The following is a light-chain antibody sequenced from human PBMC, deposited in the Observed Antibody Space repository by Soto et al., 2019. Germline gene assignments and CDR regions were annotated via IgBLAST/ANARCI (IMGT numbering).Light chain of an antibody. CDR1: NSDVGGYDY. CDR3: SSYTTSNTLV. Sequence: QSALTQPASVSGSPGQSITISCTGTNSDVGGYDYVSWYQQHPGKAPKLMIYDVSNRPSGVSNRFSGSKSGNTASLNISGLQAEDEATYYCSSYTTSNTLVSGGGTKLTVL. V-gene: IGLV2-14*01. J-gene: IGLJ2*01. CDR2: DVS.